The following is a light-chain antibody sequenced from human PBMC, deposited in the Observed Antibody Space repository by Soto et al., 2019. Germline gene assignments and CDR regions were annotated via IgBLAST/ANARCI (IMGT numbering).Light chain of an antibody. CDR3: QHYNNWLALS. CDR1: QSVSNN. CDR2: DAS. Sequence: EIVMTQSPATLSVSPGERPTLSCRASQSVSNNLAWYQQKPGQAPRLLIYDASTRATGIPARFSGSGSGTEFTLIISSLQSEDFAVYYCQHYNNWLALSFGGGTKVDIK. V-gene: IGKV3-15*01. J-gene: IGKJ4*01.